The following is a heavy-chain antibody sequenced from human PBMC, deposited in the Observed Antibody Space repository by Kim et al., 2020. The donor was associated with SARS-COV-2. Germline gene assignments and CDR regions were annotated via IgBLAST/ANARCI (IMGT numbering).Heavy chain of an antibody. J-gene: IGHJ4*02. CDR3: ARGPGATPSPFDY. D-gene: IGHD1-26*01. V-gene: IGHV3-30*03. Sequence: YPDSVKGRFTISRDNSKNRLYLQMNRLRVEDTAVYYCARGPGATPSPFDYWGQGTLVTVSS.